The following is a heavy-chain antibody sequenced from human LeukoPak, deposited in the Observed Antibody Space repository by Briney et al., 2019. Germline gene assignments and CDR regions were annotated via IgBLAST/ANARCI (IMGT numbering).Heavy chain of an antibody. Sequence: ASVKVSCKASGYTFTGYDINWVRQATGQGLEWMGWMNPNSGNTGYAQKFQGRATMTRNTSISTAYMELSSLRSGDTAVYYCASGYSLDYWGQGTLVTVSS. CDR2: MNPNSGNT. CDR1: GYTFTGYD. D-gene: IGHD2-21*01. J-gene: IGHJ4*02. V-gene: IGHV1-8*01. CDR3: ASGYSLDY.